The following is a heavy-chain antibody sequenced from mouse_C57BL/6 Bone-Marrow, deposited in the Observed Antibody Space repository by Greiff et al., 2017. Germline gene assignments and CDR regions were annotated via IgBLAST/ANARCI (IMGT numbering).Heavy chain of an antibody. J-gene: IGHJ4*01. CDR1: GFSLTSYG. CDR2: LWSGGST. D-gene: IGHD2-2*01. CDR3: AIPIYYGYDFVYAMDY. Sequence: QVQLQQSGPGLVQPSQSLSITCTVSGFSLTSYGVHWVRQSPGKGLEWLGVLWSGGSTDYNAAFISRLSISKDNSKSQVFFKMNSLQADDTAIYYCAIPIYYGYDFVYAMDYWGQGTSVTVSS. V-gene: IGHV2-2*01.